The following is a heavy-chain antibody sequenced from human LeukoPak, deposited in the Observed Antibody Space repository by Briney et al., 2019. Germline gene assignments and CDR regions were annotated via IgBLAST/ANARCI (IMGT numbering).Heavy chain of an antibody. Sequence: GASVKVSCKASGYTFTGYYMHWVRQAPGQGLEWMGWINPNSGGTSYAQKFQGRVTMTRDTSISTAYMELNRLRSDDTAVYYCARVAYYFDTSGPCWGQGTLVTVSS. J-gene: IGHJ4*02. CDR3: ARVAYYFDTSGPC. CDR2: INPNSGGT. V-gene: IGHV1-2*02. CDR1: GYTFTGYY. D-gene: IGHD3-22*01.